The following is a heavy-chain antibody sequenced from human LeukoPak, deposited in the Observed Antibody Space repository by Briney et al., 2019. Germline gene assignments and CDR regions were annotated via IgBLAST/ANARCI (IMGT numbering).Heavy chain of an antibody. CDR2: SYTTGST. V-gene: IGHV4-4*07. Sequence: PSGTLSLTCTVSGGSIGPYYWSWLRQPAGKALEWIGRSYTTGSTNYNPSLTIRVTMSLATSKNQFSLKLSSVTAADTAVYYCARSGGSGFQLDSWGQGTLVTVSS. CDR1: GGSIGPYY. CDR3: ARSGGSGFQLDS. D-gene: IGHD3-16*01. J-gene: IGHJ4*02.